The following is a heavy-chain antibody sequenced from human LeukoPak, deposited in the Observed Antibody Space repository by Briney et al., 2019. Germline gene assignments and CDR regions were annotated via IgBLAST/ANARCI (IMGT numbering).Heavy chain of an antibody. CDR1: GGSISAYY. CDR2: IYHTGST. CDR3: ARHVPDIVVVPAAGFDY. D-gene: IGHD2-2*01. V-gene: IGHV4-59*08. J-gene: IGHJ4*02. Sequence: SETLSLTCTVSGGSISAYYWNWIRQSPGKGLEWIGYIYHTGSTKHNPSLKSRVTISVDTSKNQFSLKLSSVTAADTAVYYCARHVPDIVVVPAAGFDYWGQGTLVTVSS.